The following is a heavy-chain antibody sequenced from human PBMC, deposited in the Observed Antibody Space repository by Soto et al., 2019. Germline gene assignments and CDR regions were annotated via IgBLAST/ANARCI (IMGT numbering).Heavy chain of an antibody. CDR1: GFTFSSYA. V-gene: IGHV3-23*01. D-gene: IGHD6-13*01. Sequence: GGSLRLSCAASGFTFSSYATTWVRQAPGKGLEWVSSISGSGASTYYADSVEGRFTVSRDNSKNTLYLQMNSLRAEDAAIYYCAKDSLIGYSSSWASKFDNWGQGTLVTVSS. CDR3: AKDSLIGYSSSWASKFDN. J-gene: IGHJ4*02. CDR2: ISGSGAST.